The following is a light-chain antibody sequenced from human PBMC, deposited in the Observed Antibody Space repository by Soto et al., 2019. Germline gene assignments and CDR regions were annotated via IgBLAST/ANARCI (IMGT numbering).Light chain of an antibody. V-gene: IGKV1-27*01. J-gene: IGKJ3*01. Sequence: DIQMTQSPSSLSASIGDRVTITCRASQGISNSLAWYQQKSGKIPNLLIYAASTLQSGVPSRFSGSGSGTDFTLTISSLQPEDVATYYCQKYISAPYTFGPGTKVDIK. CDR3: QKYISAPYT. CDR2: AAS. CDR1: QGISNS.